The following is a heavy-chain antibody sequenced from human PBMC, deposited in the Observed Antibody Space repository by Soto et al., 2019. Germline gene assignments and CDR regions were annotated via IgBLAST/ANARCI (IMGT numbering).Heavy chain of an antibody. Sequence: PGWTLRLACAPSGFTFTSYYMSWVRQGQVKGLEWVANINEDGSERYYVDSVKGRFTVSRDNAKNSLYLQMNSLRAEDTAIYYCAKWGGGGSDYWGQGSLVTVSS. D-gene: IGHD1-26*01. V-gene: IGHV3-7*01. CDR1: GFTFTSYY. J-gene: IGHJ4*02. CDR2: INEDGSER. CDR3: AKWGGGGSDY.